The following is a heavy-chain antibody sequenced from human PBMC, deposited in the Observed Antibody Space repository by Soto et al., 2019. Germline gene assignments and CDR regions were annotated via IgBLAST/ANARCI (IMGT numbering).Heavy chain of an antibody. CDR3: ARSGIASSPYYYYYGMDV. CDR1: GYTFTGYY. V-gene: IGHV1-2*04. Sequence: QVQLVQSGAEVKKPGASVKVSCKASGYTFTGYYMHWVRQAPGQGLEWMGWINPNSGGTNYAQKFQGWVTMTRDTSISTAYMELSRLRSDDTAVYYCARSGIASSPYYYYYGMDVWGQGTTVTVSS. J-gene: IGHJ6*02. CDR2: INPNSGGT. D-gene: IGHD6-13*01.